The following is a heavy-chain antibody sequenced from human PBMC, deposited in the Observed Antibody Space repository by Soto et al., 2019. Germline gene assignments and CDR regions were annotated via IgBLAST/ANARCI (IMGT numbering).Heavy chain of an antibody. Sequence: QVQLVQSGAEVKKPGSSVKVSCKASGGTFSRYSITWVRQATGHGLEWIGRIIPIFGIASYAQKFQGRVAITADESTSTAYMQLSSLRSDDTSVYYCASDDCVLETGLLPAAIDGIDVWGQGLTVTVSS. CDR1: GGTFSRYS. V-gene: IGHV1-69*02. CDR3: ASDDCVLETGLLPAAIDGIDV. J-gene: IGHJ6*02. CDR2: IIPIFGIA. D-gene: IGHD2-2*01.